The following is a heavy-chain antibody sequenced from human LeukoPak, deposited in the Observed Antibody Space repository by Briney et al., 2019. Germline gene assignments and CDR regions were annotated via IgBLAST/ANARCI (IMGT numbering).Heavy chain of an antibody. CDR2: IIPIFGTA. V-gene: IGHV1-69*01. Sequence: SVKVSCKASGGTFSSYAISWVRQAPGQGLEWMGGIIPIFGTANYAQKFQGRVTITADESTSTAYMELSSLRSEDTAVYYCARRREYYYYMDVWGKGTTVTVSS. CDR3: ARRREYYYYMDV. D-gene: IGHD3-10*01. J-gene: IGHJ6*03. CDR1: GGTFSSYA.